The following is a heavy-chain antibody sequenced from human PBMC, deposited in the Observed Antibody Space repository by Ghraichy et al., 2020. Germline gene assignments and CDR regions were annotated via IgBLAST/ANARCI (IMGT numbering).Heavy chain of an antibody. CDR2: IIPIFGTA. V-gene: IGHV1-69*13. CDR3: ARAIYGDQRADY. CDR1: GGTFSSYA. J-gene: IGHJ4*02. D-gene: IGHD4-17*01. Sequence: SVKVSCKASGGTFSSYAISWVRQAPGQGLEWMGGIIPIFGTANYAQKFQGRVTITADESTSTAYMELSSLRSEDTAVYYCARAIYGDQRADYWGQGTLVTVSS.